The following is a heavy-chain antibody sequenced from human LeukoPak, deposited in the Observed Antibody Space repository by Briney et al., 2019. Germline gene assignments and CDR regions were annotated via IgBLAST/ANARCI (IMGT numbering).Heavy chain of an antibody. V-gene: IGHV3-7*01. CDR1: EFTFSSYW. D-gene: IGHD2-15*01. CDR3: ARDRAFHCSGGSCLYYYYYYMDV. Sequence: GGSLRLSCAASEFTFSSYWMTWVRQAPGKGLEWVANIKQDGSEKYYVDSVKGRFTISRDNAKNSLYLQMNSLRAEDTAVYYCARDRAFHCSGGSCLYYYYYYMDVWGKGTTVTVSS. J-gene: IGHJ6*03. CDR2: IKQDGSEK.